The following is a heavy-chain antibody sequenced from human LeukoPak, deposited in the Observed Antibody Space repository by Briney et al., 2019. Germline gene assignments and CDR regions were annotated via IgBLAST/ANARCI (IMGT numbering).Heavy chain of an antibody. V-gene: IGHV1-24*01. J-gene: IGHJ6*02. CDR1: GYTLTELS. Sequence: GASVKVSCKVSGYTLTELSMHWVRQAPGKGLEWMGGFDPEDGETIYAQKFQGRVTMTEDTSTDTAYMELSSLRSEDTAVYYCATAEDIVVVPALDVWGQGTTVTVSS. CDR3: ATAEDIVVVPALDV. CDR2: FDPEDGET. D-gene: IGHD2-2*01.